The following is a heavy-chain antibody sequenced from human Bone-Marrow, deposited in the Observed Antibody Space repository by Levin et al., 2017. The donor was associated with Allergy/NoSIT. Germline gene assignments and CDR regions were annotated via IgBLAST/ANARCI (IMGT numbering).Heavy chain of an antibody. CDR3: ARNVHDYGGYGGSWFDP. D-gene: IGHD4-17*01. J-gene: IGHJ5*02. Sequence: SETLSLTCTVSGGSISSDYWSWIRQPPGKRPEWIGYIYFNGNTNYNPSLKSRVAISIDMSQSQFSLKLNSVTAADTAVYYCARNVHDYGGYGGSWFDPWGQGTLVTVSS. CDR1: GGSISSDY. CDR2: IYFNGNT. V-gene: IGHV4-59*01.